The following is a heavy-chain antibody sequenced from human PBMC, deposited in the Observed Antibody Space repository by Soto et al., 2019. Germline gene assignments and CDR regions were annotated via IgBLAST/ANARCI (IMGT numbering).Heavy chain of an antibody. CDR1: SGSISSSNW. Sequence: SETLSLTCAVSSGSISSSNWWSWVRQPPGKGLEWIGEIYHSGSTNYNPSLKSRVTISVDKSKNQFSLKLSSVTAADTAVYYCARAAPYYDYIWGSYRATGAFDIWGQGTMVTVSS. V-gene: IGHV4-4*02. CDR2: IYHSGST. D-gene: IGHD3-16*02. J-gene: IGHJ3*02. CDR3: ARAAPYYDYIWGSYRATGAFDI.